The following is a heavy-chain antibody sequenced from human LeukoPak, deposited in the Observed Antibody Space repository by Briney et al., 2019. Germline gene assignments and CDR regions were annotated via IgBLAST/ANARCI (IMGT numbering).Heavy chain of an antibody. Sequence: GESLKISCQGSGYTFTSYWIGWVRQMPVKGLEWMGSIYPGDSDTKYSPSFQGQVTISVDKSNNTAYLQRKSLKASDTAMYYCARGDVVRGVSWFDSWGQGALVTVSS. J-gene: IGHJ5*01. CDR1: GYTFTSYW. V-gene: IGHV5-51*01. D-gene: IGHD2-21*02. CDR2: IYPGDSDT. CDR3: ARGDVVRGVSWFDS.